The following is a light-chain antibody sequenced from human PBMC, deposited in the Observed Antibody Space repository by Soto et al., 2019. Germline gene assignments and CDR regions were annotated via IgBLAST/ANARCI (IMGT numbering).Light chain of an antibody. Sequence: QSVLTQPASVSGSPGQSITISFTGTSRDVGSYDLVSWYQQHPGKAPKLMIYEVSERPSGVSNRFSGSKSGNTASLTISGLESEAGADNHCLSCAVGTTSYVFGSGTKVTVL. CDR3: LSCAVGTTSYV. J-gene: IGLJ1*01. CDR1: SRDVGSYDL. CDR2: EVS. V-gene: IGLV2-23*02.